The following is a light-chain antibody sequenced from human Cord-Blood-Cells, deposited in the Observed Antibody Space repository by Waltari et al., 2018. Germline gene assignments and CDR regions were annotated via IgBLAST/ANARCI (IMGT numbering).Light chain of an antibody. Sequence: EIVMTQSPATLSVSPGERATLSCRASQSVSSNLAWYQQKPGQAPRLLIYGASTRATGIPARFSGSGSWTEFTLTISSLQSEDCAVYYCQQYNNWPPFTVGPGTKVDIK. V-gene: IGKV3-15*01. CDR2: GAS. CDR3: QQYNNWPPFT. J-gene: IGKJ3*01. CDR1: QSVSSN.